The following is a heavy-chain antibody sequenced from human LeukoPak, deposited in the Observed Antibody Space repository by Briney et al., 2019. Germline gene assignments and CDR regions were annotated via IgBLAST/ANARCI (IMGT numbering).Heavy chain of an antibody. V-gene: IGHV3-33*01. Sequence: GGSLRLSCAASGFTFSSYGMHWVRQAPGKGLEWVAVIWYDGSNKYYADSVKGRFTISRDNSKNTLYLQMNSLRAEDTAVYYCASGPLVPPTSRTPGRGAAAQVFDYWGQGTLVTVSS. CDR1: GFTFSSYG. CDR2: IWYDGSNK. CDR3: ASGPLVPPTSRTPGRGAAAQVFDY. D-gene: IGHD6-13*01. J-gene: IGHJ4*02.